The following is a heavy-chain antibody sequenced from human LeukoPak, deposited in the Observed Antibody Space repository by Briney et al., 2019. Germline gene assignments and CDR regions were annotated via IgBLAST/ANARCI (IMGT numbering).Heavy chain of an antibody. CDR1: GGTFSSYA. CDR2: IIPILGIA. J-gene: IGHJ6*02. D-gene: IGHD4-17*01. Sequence: GASVKVSCKASGGTFSSYAISWVRQAPGQGLEWMGRIIPILGIANYAQKFQGRVTITADKSTSTAYMELSSLRSEDTAVHYCARVPETTRRYYYGMDVWGQGTTVTVSS. CDR3: ARVPETTRRYYYGMDV. V-gene: IGHV1-69*04.